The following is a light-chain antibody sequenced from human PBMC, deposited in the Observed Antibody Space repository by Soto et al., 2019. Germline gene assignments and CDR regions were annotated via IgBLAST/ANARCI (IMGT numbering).Light chain of an antibody. CDR2: GAS. V-gene: IGKV3-20*01. CDR3: QQYGTSPLT. CDR1: QSVSSSY. J-gene: IGKJ4*01. Sequence: EIVLTQSPGTLSLSPGERATLSCRASQSVSSSYLAWYQQKPGQAPRLLIYGASGRATGIPDRFSGSGSETDVTLTISRLEPEDFAVYYCQQYGTSPLTFGGGTKVEIK.